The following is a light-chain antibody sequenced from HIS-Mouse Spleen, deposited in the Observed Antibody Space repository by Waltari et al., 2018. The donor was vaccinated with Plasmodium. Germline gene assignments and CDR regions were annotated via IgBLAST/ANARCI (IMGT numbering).Light chain of an antibody. J-gene: IGKJ4*01. CDR2: LGS. CDR1: QSLLHSNGYYY. CDR3: MQALQTPLT. V-gene: IGKV2-28*01. Sequence: DIVMTQSPLSLPVSPGEPASIPSRSSQSLLHSNGYYYLDWFLQKPGQSPKLLIYLGSNRASGVPDRFSCSGSGTDFTLKISRVEAEYVGVYYCMQALQTPLTFGGGTKVEIK.